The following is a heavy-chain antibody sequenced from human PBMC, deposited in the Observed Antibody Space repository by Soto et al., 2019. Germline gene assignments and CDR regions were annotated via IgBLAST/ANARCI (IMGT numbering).Heavy chain of an antibody. Sequence: QVQLQESGPGRVKPSETLSLTCTASGGSISPYYWSWIRQPPGEGMEWLGYIYYSGYTNYNPSLKSRLSISVDTSKNQFSLRLSSVTAADTAVYFCARLIHDASGSYRLDSWCRGTLVTVSS. CDR1: GGSISPYY. V-gene: IGHV4-59*08. J-gene: IGHJ4*02. D-gene: IGHD3-10*01. CDR3: ARLIHDASGSYRLDS. CDR2: IYYSGYT.